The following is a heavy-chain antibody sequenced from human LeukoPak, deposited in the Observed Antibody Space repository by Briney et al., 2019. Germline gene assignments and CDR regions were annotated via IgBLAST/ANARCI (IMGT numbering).Heavy chain of an antibody. CDR2: IYYSGST. Sequence: SETLSLTCTVSGGSISSYYWSWIRRPPGKGLEWIGYIYYSGSTNYNPSLKSRVTLSVDTSKNQFSLKLSSVTAADTAVYYCARGAMTTTSTFDYWGQGTLVTVSS. J-gene: IGHJ4*02. CDR3: ARGAMTTTSTFDY. CDR1: GGSISSYY. D-gene: IGHD5-24*01. V-gene: IGHV4-59*13.